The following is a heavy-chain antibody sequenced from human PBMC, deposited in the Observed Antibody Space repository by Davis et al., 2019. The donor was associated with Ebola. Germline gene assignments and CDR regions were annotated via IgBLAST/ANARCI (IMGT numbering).Heavy chain of an antibody. D-gene: IGHD2-15*01. CDR3: ARDGVVVVAALGY. CDR2: IIPILGIA. CDR1: GGTFSSYT. V-gene: IGHV1-69*04. Sequence: SVTVSCKASGGTFSSYTISWVRQAPGQGLEWMGRIIPILGIANYAQKFQGRVTITADKSTSTAYMELSSLRSEDTAVYYCARDGVVVVAALGYWGQGTLVTVSS. J-gene: IGHJ4*02.